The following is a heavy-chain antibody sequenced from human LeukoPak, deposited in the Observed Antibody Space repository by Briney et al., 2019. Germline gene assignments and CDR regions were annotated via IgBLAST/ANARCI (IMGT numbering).Heavy chain of an antibody. CDR1: GGSISSSNW. J-gene: IGHJ4*02. CDR2: IYHSGST. Sequence: SETLSLTCAVSGGSISSSNWWSWVRQPPGKGLEWIGEIYHSGSTNYNPSLKSRVTISVDKSKNQFSLKLSSVTAADTAVYYCARHDNDFWSGYYPRWGQGTLVTVSS. D-gene: IGHD3-3*01. CDR3: ARHDNDFWSGYYPR. V-gene: IGHV4-4*02.